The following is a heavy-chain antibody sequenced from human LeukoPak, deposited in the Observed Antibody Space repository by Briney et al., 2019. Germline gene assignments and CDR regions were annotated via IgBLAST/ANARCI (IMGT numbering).Heavy chain of an antibody. CDR2: INPNSGGT. CDR1: GYTFTGYY. D-gene: IGHD2-15*01. J-gene: IGHJ3*02. CDR3: ARESCQDDAFDI. V-gene: IGHV1-2*02. Sequence: ASVKVSFKASGYTFTGYYMHWVRQAPGQGLDWMGWINPNSGGTNYAQKFQGRVTMTRDTSISTAYMELSRLRSDDTAVYYCARESCQDDAFDIWGQGTMVTVSS.